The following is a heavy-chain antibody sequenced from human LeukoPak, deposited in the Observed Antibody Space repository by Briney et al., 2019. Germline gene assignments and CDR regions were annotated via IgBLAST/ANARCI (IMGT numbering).Heavy chain of an antibody. CDR1: GSSISSYY. J-gene: IGHJ5*02. CDR2: IYTSGST. CDR3: AREIAVAGRGNWFDP. D-gene: IGHD6-19*01. Sequence: PSETLSLTCTVSGSSISSYYWSWIRQPAGKGLEWIGRIYTSGSTNYNPSLRSRVTMSVDTSKNQFSLKLSSVTAADTAVYYCAREIAVAGRGNWFDPWGQGTLVTVSS. V-gene: IGHV4-4*07.